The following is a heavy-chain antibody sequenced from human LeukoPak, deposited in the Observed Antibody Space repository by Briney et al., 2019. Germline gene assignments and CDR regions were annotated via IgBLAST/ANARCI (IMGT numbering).Heavy chain of an antibody. CDR2: INHSGST. V-gene: IGHV4-34*01. Sequence: SETLSLTCAVYGGSFSGYYWSWIRQPPGKGLEWIGEINHSGSTNYNPSLKSRVTISVDTSKNQFSLKLSSVTAADTAAYYCARAVTTLGYGYWGQGTLVTVSS. D-gene: IGHD4-17*01. CDR1: GGSFSGYY. CDR3: ARAVTTLGYGY. J-gene: IGHJ4*02.